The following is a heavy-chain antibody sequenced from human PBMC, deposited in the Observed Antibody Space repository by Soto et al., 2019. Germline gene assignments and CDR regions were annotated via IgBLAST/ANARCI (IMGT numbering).Heavy chain of an antibody. CDR1: GGSISSYY. CDR3: ARGRGYYSFVY. CDR2: IYYSGST. Sequence: QVQLQESGPGLVKPSETLSLTCTVSGGSISSYYWSWIRQPPGKGLAWNRYIYYSGSTNYNPSLKSRVTISAEKSKHKVSLKLSSLTGAGTAVYYCARGRGYYSFVYLGQGILVTVSS. V-gene: IGHV4-59*01. D-gene: IGHD3-22*01. J-gene: IGHJ4*02.